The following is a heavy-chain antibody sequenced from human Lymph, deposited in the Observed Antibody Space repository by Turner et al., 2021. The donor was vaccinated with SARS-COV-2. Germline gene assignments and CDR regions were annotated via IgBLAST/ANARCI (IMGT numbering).Heavy chain of an antibody. Sequence: QVQLVESGGGVVQPGRCLRLSCEASGFTFSSHGMHWVRQAPGKGLEWVAVIWYDGSNKYHADSVKGRFTISRDNSKNTLYLQMNSLRAEDTAVYYCAREGVVGATSGLDYWGQGTLVTVSS. V-gene: IGHV3-33*01. D-gene: IGHD1-26*01. J-gene: IGHJ4*02. CDR1: GFTFSSHG. CDR2: IWYDGSNK. CDR3: AREGVVGATSGLDY.